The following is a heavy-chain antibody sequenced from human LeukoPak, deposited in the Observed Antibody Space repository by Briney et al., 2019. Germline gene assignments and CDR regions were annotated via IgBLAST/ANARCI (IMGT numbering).Heavy chain of an antibody. D-gene: IGHD1-26*01. V-gene: IGHV4-34*01. CDR1: GGSFSGYY. J-gene: IGHJ4*02. Sequence: SETLSLTCAVYGGSFSGYYWSWIRQPPGKGLEWIGEINHSGSTYYNPSLKSRVTISVDTSKNQFSLKLSSVTAANTAVYYCARHSGSYYGLFVYWGQGTLVTVSS. CDR3: ARHSGSYYGLFVY. CDR2: INHSGST.